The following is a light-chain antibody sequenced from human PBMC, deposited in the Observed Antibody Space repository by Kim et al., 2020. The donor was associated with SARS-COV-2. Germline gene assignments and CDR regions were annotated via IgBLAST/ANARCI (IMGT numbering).Light chain of an antibody. J-gene: IGKJ2*01. CDR2: KAS. Sequence: SAAVGDRVTITCRASQSISSWLAWYQQKPGKAPKLLIYKASSLESGVPSRFSGSGSGTEFTLTIRSLQPDDFATYYCQQFNTYSQTFGQGTKLEI. V-gene: IGKV1-5*03. CDR1: QSISSW. CDR3: QQFNTYSQT.